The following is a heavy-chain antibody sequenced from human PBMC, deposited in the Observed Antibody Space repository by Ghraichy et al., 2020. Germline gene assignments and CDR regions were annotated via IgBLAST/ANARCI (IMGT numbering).Heavy chain of an antibody. CDR2: IYYSGST. D-gene: IGHD5-12*01. CDR1: GGSVSSGSYY. CDR3: ARLTQYSDYSWATYLYYGMDV. J-gene: IGHJ6*02. V-gene: IGHV4-61*01. Sequence: ETLSLTCTVSGGSVSSGSYYWSWIRQPPGKGLEWIGYIYYSGSTNYMPSLKSRVTISLDTSKTQFSLKLRSVTAADTAVYYCARLTQYSDYSWATYLYYGMDVWGQGTTVTVSS.